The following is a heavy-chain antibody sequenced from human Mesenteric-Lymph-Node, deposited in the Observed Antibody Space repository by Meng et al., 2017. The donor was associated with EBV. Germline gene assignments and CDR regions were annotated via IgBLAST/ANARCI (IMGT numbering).Heavy chain of an antibody. CDR3: ARVQGHYRDY. CDR2: VSDSGGDT. D-gene: IGHD3-22*01. CDR1: GFTFSSYA. J-gene: IGHJ4*02. V-gene: IGHV3-23*01. Sequence: VQLLGSGGGLVQPGGSLRLSCVASGFTFSSYAMSWVRQAPGKGLGWVSSVSDSGGDTYYADSVKGRFTISRDNFKNTLSLQMESLRAEDTAVYYCARVQGHYRDYWGQGTLVTVSS.